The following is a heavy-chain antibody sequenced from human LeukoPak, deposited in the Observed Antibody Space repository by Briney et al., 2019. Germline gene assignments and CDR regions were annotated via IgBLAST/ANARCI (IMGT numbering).Heavy chain of an antibody. CDR2: INSDGSST. Sequence: GGSLRLSCAASGFTFGSYAMSWVRQAPGKGLVWVSRINSDGSSTSYADSVKGRFTISRDNAKNTLYLQMNSLRADDTAVYYCARGSLRLPDYWGQGTLVTVSS. CDR3: ARGSLRLPDY. CDR1: GFTFGSYA. D-gene: IGHD6-19*01. J-gene: IGHJ4*02. V-gene: IGHV3-74*01.